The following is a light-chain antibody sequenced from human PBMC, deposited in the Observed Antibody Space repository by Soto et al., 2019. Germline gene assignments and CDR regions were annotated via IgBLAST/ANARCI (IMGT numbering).Light chain of an antibody. Sequence: QSALTQPASVSGSPGQSITISCIETSSDVGGYNYVSWYQQHPGKAPKLMTYDVSNRPSGVSNRFSGSKSGKTASLTISGLQAEDEADYYCSSYTSSSTVVFGGGTKLTVL. CDR2: DVS. CDR1: SSDVGGYNY. V-gene: IGLV2-14*01. CDR3: SSYTSSSTVV. J-gene: IGLJ2*01.